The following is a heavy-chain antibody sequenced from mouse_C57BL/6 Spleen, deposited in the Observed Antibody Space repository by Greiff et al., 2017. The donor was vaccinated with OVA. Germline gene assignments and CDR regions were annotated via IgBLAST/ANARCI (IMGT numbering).Heavy chain of an antibody. Sequence: EVHLVESEGGLVQPGSSMKLSCTASGFTFSDYYMAWVRQVPEKGLEWVANINYDGSSTYYLDSLKSRFIISRDNAKNILYLQMSSLKSEDTATYYCARDAHGYYGVYYAMDYWGQGTSVTVSS. CDR2: INYDGSST. CDR3: ARDAHGYYGVYYAMDY. V-gene: IGHV5-16*01. D-gene: IGHD2-3*01. J-gene: IGHJ4*01. CDR1: GFTFSDYY.